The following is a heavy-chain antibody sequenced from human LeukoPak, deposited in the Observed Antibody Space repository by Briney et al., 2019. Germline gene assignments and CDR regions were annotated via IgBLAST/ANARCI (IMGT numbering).Heavy chain of an antibody. J-gene: IGHJ6*03. CDR2: ISSSSSTI. CDR3: AREDTSRSADYYMDV. V-gene: IGHV3-48*01. D-gene: IGHD5-18*01. Sequence: GGSLRLSCAASGITFSSCGMNWVRQAPGKGLEWVSYISSSSSTIYYADSVKGRFTISRDNAKNSLYLQMNSLRAEDTAVYYCAREDTSRSADYYMDVWGEGTTVTVSS. CDR1: GITFSSCG.